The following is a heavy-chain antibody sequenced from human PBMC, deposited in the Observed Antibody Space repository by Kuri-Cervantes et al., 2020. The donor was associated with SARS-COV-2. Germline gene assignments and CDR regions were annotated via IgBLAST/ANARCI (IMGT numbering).Heavy chain of an antibody. J-gene: IGHJ6*02. CDR3: ARVRGAGWFYPMDF. CDR1: GFTFSSYA. V-gene: IGHV3-30-3*01. CDR2: ISYDGNND. D-gene: IGHD2-15*01. Sequence: GGSLRLSCAASGFTFSSYAMHWVRQAPGKGLEWVAIISYDGNNDYYADSVKGRFTISRDNSKNTLYLQMNSLRAEDTAVYYCARVRGAGWFYPMDFWGQGTTVTVSS.